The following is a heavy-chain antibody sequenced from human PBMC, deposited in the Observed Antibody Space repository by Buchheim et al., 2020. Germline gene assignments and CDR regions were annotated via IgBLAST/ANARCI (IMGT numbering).Heavy chain of an antibody. CDR3: TRGGVRYGMDV. CDR1: GFSITSSS. D-gene: IGHD2-8*01. V-gene: IGHV3-74*03. CDR2: IHTDGSSI. Sequence: EVQLVESGGGLVQPGGSLRLSCAASGFSITSSSMFWVRHAPGKGLMWVSQIHTDGSSITYADSVKGRFTMSRASAKTTLYLQMNSLRDEDTSVYYCTRGGVRYGMDVWGQGTT. J-gene: IGHJ6*02.